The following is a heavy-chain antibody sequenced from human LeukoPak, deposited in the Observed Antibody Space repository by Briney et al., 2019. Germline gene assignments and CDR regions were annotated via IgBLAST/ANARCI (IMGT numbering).Heavy chain of an antibody. CDR3: AVDLYSSVWYGAFDM. CDR2: ISWNSGTI. V-gene: IGHV3-9*01. D-gene: IGHD6-19*01. J-gene: IGHJ3*02. Sequence: GGSLRLSCAASGFTFDAYAMHWVRQAPGKGLEWVSGISWNSGTIGYADSVKGRFTISRDNAKNSLYLQMNSLRAEDTALYFCAVDLYSSVWYGAFDMWGQGTMVTVST. CDR1: GFTFDAYA.